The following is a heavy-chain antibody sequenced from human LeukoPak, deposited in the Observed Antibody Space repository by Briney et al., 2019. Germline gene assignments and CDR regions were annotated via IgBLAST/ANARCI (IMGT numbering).Heavy chain of an antibody. CDR2: ISTNGGTI. CDR3: AKEGVVAAKFS. D-gene: IGHD2-15*01. CDR1: GFTFSSYE. V-gene: IGHV3-48*03. Sequence: QPGGSLRLSCAASGFTFSSYEMSWVRQAPGKGLEWVSYISTNGGTIYYADSVKGRFTISRDNAKSSLYLQMNSLRAEDTAVYYCAKEGVVAAKFSWGQGTLVAVYS. J-gene: IGHJ4*02.